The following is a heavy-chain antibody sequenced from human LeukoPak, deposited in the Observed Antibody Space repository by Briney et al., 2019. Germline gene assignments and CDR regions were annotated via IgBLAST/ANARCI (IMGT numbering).Heavy chain of an antibody. V-gene: IGHV3-23*01. CDR1: GFTFRSYA. CDR2: ISGSGGST. J-gene: IGHJ4*02. CDR3: AKSPPSTTNCFDY. D-gene: IGHD4-17*01. Sequence: PGVSLTLSCAASGFTFRSYAMSWLPQAPGKGLEWVSAISGSGGSTYYADSVKGRFTISRDNSKNTLYLQMNSLRAEDTAVYYCAKSPPSTTNCFDYWGQGTLVTVSS.